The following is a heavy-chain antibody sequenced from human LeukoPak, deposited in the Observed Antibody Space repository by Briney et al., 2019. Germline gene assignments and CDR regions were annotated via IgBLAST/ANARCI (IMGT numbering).Heavy chain of an antibody. J-gene: IGHJ4*02. Sequence: GGSLRLSCAASGFTFSTSWMHWVRQAPGKGLEWVSAISGSGGSTYYADSVKGRFTISRDNSKNTLYLQMNSLRAEDTAVYYCAKDGFVGRPDYWGQGTLVTVSS. CDR2: ISGSGGST. CDR1: GFTFSTSW. V-gene: IGHV3-23*01. D-gene: IGHD2-15*01. CDR3: AKDGFVGRPDY.